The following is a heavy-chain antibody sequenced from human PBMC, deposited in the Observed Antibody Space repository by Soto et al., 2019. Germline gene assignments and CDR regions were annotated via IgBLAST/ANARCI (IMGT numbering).Heavy chain of an antibody. D-gene: IGHD6-6*01. V-gene: IGHV1-69*06. CDR1: GGTFSSYA. CDR2: IIPIFGTA. Sequence: GASVKVSCKASGGTFSSYAISWVRQAPGQGPEWMGGIIPIFGTANYAQKFQGRVTITADKSTSTAYMELSSLRSEDTAVYYCASPDYSSSPYYYGMDVWGQGTTVTVSS. CDR3: ASPDYSSSPYYYGMDV. J-gene: IGHJ6*02.